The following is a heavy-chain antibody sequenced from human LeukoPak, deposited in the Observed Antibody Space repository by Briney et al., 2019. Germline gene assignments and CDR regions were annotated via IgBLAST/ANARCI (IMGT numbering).Heavy chain of an antibody. CDR3: AGGGRRYSYGNRVYFDY. D-gene: IGHD5-18*01. CDR1: GYSLTSYW. CDR2: IDPSDSYT. Sequence: GESLRISCKGSGYSLTSYWMSWVRQIPGKGLEWMGRIDPSDSYTNHSPSFQGHVPISAHKSMSTAYLEWSSLKASDTAMYYCAGGGRRYSYGNRVYFDYWGQGTLVTVSS. J-gene: IGHJ4*02. V-gene: IGHV5-10-1*01.